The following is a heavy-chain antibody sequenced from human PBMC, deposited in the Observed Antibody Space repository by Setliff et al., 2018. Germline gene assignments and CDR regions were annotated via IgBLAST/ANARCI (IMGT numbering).Heavy chain of an antibody. V-gene: IGHV3-30*03. CDR1: GFAFDSYA. CDR2: IFHDGRDI. J-gene: IGHJ4*01. Sequence: PGGSLRLSCAASGFAFDSYAMHWVRQAPGKGLEWVAIIFHDGRDIYYGDSVQGRFAISRDNSKNTLYLQMNSLRSDDTAVYYCAGVHWTTNWFLHYWGQGTLVTAPQ. D-gene: IGHD7-27*01. CDR3: AGVHWTTNWFLHY.